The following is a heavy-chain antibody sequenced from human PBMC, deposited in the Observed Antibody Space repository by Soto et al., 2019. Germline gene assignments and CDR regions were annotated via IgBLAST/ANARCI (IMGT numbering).Heavy chain of an antibody. J-gene: IGHJ5*02. CDR3: ARSSPYSSSSGTWFDP. V-gene: IGHV4-4*02. CDR2: IYHSGST. CDR1: GGSISSSNW. Sequence: SETLSLTCAVSGGSISSSNWWSWVRQPPGKGLEWIGEIYHSGSTNYNPSLKSRVPISVDKSKSQFSLKLSSVTAADTAVYYCARSSPYSSSSGTWFDPWGQGTLVTVSS. D-gene: IGHD6-6*01.